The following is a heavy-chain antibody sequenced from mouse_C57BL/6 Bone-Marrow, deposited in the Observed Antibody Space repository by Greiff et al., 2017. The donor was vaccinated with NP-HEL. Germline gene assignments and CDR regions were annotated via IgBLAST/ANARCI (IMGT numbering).Heavy chain of an antibody. V-gene: IGHV2-2*02. Sequence: VQLQQSGPGLVQPSQSLSITCTVSGFSLTNYGVHWVRQSPGKGLEWLGMIWSGGSTDYNAAFISRLSISKDNSKSQVFFKMNSLQINDTAIYYCARVWLRGYYFTMDYWGQGTSVTVSS. CDR3: ARVWLRGYYFTMDY. D-gene: IGHD2-2*01. CDR2: IWSGGST. J-gene: IGHJ4*01. CDR1: GFSLTNYG.